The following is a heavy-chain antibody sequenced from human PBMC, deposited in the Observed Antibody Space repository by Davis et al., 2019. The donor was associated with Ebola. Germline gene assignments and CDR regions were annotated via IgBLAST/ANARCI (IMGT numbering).Heavy chain of an antibody. D-gene: IGHD1-20*01. V-gene: IGHV5-51*01. CDR3: ATLRRTITGMDDGFDI. CDR2: IFTGDSDT. J-gene: IGHJ3*02. CDR1: GYSFTNYW. Sequence: GESLKISCRTSGYSFTNYWIGWVRQMPGKGLEWMGIIFTGDSDTRYSPSFRGQVTISADKSFKTAFLQWSSLKASDTARYYCATLRRTITGMDDGFDIWGQGTMVTVSS.